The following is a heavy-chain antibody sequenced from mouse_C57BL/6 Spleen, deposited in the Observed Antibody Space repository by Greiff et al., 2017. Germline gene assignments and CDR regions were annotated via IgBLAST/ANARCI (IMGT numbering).Heavy chain of an antibody. CDR3: ARDYGSPLYAMDY. CDR2: IDPEDGET. CDR1: GFNIKDYY. V-gene: IGHV14-2*01. J-gene: IGHJ4*01. Sequence: VQLQQSGAELVKPGASVKLSCTASGFNIKDYYMHWVKQRTEQGLEWIGRIDPEDGETKYAPKFPGKATITADTSSNTAYLQLSSLTSEDTAVYYCARDYGSPLYAMDYWGQGTSVTVSS. D-gene: IGHD1-1*01.